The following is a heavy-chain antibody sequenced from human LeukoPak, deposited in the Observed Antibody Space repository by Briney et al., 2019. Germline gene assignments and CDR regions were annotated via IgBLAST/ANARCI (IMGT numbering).Heavy chain of an antibody. CDR2: ISYDGSNK. CDR3: ARDSSSGWPEYYYYYGMDV. Sequence: SGRSLRLSCAASGFTFSSYAMHWVRQAPGKGLEWVAVISYDGSNKYYADSVKGPFTISRDNSKNTLYLQMNSLRAEDTAVYYCARDSSSGWPEYYYYYGMDVWGQGTTVTVSS. D-gene: IGHD6-19*01. CDR1: GFTFSSYA. J-gene: IGHJ6*02. V-gene: IGHV3-30-3*01.